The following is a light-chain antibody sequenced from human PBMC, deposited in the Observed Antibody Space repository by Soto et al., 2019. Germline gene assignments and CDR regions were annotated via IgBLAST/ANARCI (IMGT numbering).Light chain of an antibody. CDR3: QQYNNWPWT. Sequence: EIVMTQSPATLSVSPGERATLSCRASQSVSSTLAWYQQKPGQAPRLLIHGAFTRATGIPARFSGSGSGTELTLTISSLQSEDFAVYYCQQYNNWPWTFGQGTKVEIK. CDR1: QSVSST. V-gene: IGKV3-15*01. CDR2: GAF. J-gene: IGKJ1*01.